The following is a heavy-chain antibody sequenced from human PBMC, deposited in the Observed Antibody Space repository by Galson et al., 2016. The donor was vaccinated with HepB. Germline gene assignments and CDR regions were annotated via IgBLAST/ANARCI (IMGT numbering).Heavy chain of an antibody. D-gene: IGHD7-27*01. V-gene: IGHV1-46*03. Sequence: SVKVSCKASGYTFTSNYLHWVRQTPGQGLEWMGIINPSRGSTSYAQKFQGRVTMTRDTSTSTVYMELSSLRSEDTGVYYCARDCLNGGYFDHWGQGTLVTVSS. CDR1: GYTFTSNY. J-gene: IGHJ4*02. CDR2: INPSRGST. CDR3: ARDCLNGGYFDH.